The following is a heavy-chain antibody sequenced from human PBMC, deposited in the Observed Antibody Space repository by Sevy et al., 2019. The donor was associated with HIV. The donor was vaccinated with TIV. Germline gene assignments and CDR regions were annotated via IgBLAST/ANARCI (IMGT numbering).Heavy chain of an antibody. J-gene: IGHJ5*02. CDR2: IWYDGSNK. V-gene: IGHV3-33*01. Sequence: GGSLRLSCAASGFTFSSYGMHWVRQAPGKGLEWVAVIWYDGSNKYYADSVKGRFTISRDNSKNTLYLQMNRLRAEDTAVYYCAREGIAARRGNWFDPWGQGTLVTVSS. CDR1: GFTFSSYG. CDR3: AREGIAARRGNWFDP. D-gene: IGHD6-6*01.